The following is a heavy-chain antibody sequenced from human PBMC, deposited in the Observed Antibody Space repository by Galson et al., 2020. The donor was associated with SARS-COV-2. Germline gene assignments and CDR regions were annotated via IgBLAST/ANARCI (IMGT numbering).Heavy chain of an antibody. CDR1: GTSISGGSYS. J-gene: IGHJ3*02. CDR3: ARLHYGEYAPEAFDI. D-gene: IGHD4-17*01. Sequence: SETLSLTCAVSGTSISGGSYSWHWIRQPPGKGLEWIGYISHSGGTYYNPSLKSRVTISGDRSKNQFSLRLSSVTAADAAVYCCARLHYGEYAPEAFDIWGPGTRVTVAS. CDR2: ISHSGGT. V-gene: IGHV4-30-2*01.